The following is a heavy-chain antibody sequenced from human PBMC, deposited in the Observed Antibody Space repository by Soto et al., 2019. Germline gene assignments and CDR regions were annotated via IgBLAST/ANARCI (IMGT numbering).Heavy chain of an antibody. Sequence: QVQLVQSGAEVKKPGASVKVSCKASGYTFTGYYMHCVRQAPGQGLEWMGWINPNSGGTNYAQKFQGWVTMTRDTSISTAYMELSRLRSDDTAVYYCARGGVVVVAAAGYGMDVWGQGTTVTVSS. V-gene: IGHV1-2*04. CDR1: GYTFTGYY. CDR3: ARGGVVVVAAAGYGMDV. J-gene: IGHJ6*02. CDR2: INPNSGGT. D-gene: IGHD2-15*01.